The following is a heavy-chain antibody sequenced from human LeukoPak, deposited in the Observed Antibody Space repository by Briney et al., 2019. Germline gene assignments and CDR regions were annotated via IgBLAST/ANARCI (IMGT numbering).Heavy chain of an antibody. CDR3: AGSSGWLFDY. V-gene: IGHV3-7*01. D-gene: IGHD6-19*01. CDR2: IKEDGSQI. Sequence: GGSLRLSCAGTGFTFDNYWMNWVRQAPGKGLEWVANIKEDGSQIYYVDSVKGRFTISRDNAKNSVYLQMNSLRAEDTAVYYCAGSSGWLFDYWGQGTLVAVSS. J-gene: IGHJ4*02. CDR1: GFTFDNYW.